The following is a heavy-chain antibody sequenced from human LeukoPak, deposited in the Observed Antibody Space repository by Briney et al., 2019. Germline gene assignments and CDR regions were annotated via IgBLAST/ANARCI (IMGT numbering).Heavy chain of an antibody. CDR3: ARDNSVGDNAWWFDP. V-gene: IGHV7-4-1*02. Sequence: ASVKVSCKTSGYTFTNYAMNWVRQAPGQGLEWMGWIHPSTGNPTYAQGFTRRFVFSLDTSVSTTYLQISSLKAEDTAVYYCARDNSVGDNAWWFDPWGQGTLVTVSS. CDR1: GYTFTNYA. J-gene: IGHJ5*02. CDR2: IHPSTGNP. D-gene: IGHD1-26*01.